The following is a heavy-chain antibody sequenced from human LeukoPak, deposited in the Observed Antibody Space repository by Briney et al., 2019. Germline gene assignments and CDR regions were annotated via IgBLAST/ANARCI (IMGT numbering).Heavy chain of an antibody. V-gene: IGHV3-30*04. Sequence: PGGSLRLSCAASGFTFSSYAIHWVRQAPGKGLEWVAVISYDGSNKYYADSVKGRFTISRDNSKNTLYLQMNSLRAEDTAVYYCAKDYSRGYCSGGSCSRGYWGQGTLVTVSS. CDR3: AKDYSRGYCSGGSCSRGY. CDR2: ISYDGSNK. J-gene: IGHJ4*02. CDR1: GFTFSSYA. D-gene: IGHD2-15*01.